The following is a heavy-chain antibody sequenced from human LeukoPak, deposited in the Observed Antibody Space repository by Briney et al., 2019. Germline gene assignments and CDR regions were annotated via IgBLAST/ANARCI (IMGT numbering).Heavy chain of an antibody. CDR3: ARGPYSYDSSGAFDI. V-gene: IGHV4-4*07. CDR2: ISSSGST. Sequence: SETLSLTCTVSGGSVTDYYWSWIRQPAGKGLEWIGRISSSGSTNYNPSPKSRVTISVDTSKNQFSLKLSSVTAADTAVYFCARGPYSYDSSGAFDIWGQGTMVTVSS. CDR1: GGSVTDYY. J-gene: IGHJ3*02. D-gene: IGHD3-22*01.